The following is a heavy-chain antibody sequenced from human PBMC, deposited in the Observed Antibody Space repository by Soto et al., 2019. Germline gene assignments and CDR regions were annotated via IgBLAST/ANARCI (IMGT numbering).Heavy chain of an antibody. CDR3: AARSPAFDY. V-gene: IGHV1-18*01. J-gene: IGHJ4*02. CDR1: GYTFTSYG. Sequence: QVQMVQSGPEVKKPGASVKVSCKTSGYTFTSYGISWVRQAPGQGLEWMGWISTYKGNTNYAQKFQGRGTMTTDTSTSTAYMELRSLRSDDTAVYYCAARSPAFDYWGEGTLFTVSS. CDR2: ISTYKGNT.